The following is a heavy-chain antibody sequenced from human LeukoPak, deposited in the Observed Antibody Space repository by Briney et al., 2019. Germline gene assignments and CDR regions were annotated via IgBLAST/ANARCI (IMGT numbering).Heavy chain of an antibody. CDR3: ARAHYRDSSGYPDY. Sequence: GGSLRLSCAASGFTFSDSYMNWMRQAPGKGLEWVSFISRGGNTIYYADSVKGRFTTSRDNAKNSLYLQMNSLTAEDTAVYYCARAHYRDSSGYPDYWGQGTLVTVSS. CDR1: GFTFSDSY. D-gene: IGHD3-22*01. CDR2: ISRGGNTI. J-gene: IGHJ4*02. V-gene: IGHV3-11*01.